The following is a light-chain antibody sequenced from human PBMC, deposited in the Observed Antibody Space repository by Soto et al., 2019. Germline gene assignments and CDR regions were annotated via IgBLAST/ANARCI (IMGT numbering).Light chain of an antibody. J-gene: IGLJ3*02. CDR3: CSYAGSLRV. V-gene: IGLV2-23*02. CDR1: SSDVGSYNL. CDR2: EVS. Sequence: QSALTQPASVSGSPGQAIAISCTGTSSDVGSYNLVSWYQQHPGKAPKLMIYEVSKRPSGVSNRFSGSKSGNTASLTISGRQAEDEADYHCCSYAGSLRVLGGVTKLTVL.